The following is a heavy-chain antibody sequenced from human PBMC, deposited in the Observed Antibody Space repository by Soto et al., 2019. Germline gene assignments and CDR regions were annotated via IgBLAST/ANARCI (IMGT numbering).Heavy chain of an antibody. CDR2: IDPSDSYT. V-gene: IGHV5-10-1*01. CDR3: ASHDYYGSGRSWPDY. J-gene: IGHJ4*02. CDR1: GYSFTSYW. Sequence: GESLKISCKGSGYSFTSYWISWVRQMPGKGLEWMGRIDPSDSYTNYSPSFQGHVTISADKSISTAYPQWSSLKASDTAMYYCASHDYYGSGRSWPDYWGQGTLVTVSS. D-gene: IGHD3-10*01.